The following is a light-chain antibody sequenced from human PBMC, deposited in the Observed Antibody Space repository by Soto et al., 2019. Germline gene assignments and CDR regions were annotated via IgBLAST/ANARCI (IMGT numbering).Light chain of an antibody. Sequence: QSVLTQPPSVSAAPGQKVTISCSGSSSNIGNNYVSWYQQLPGTAPKLLIYENNKRPSGIPDRFSGSKSGTSATLGITGLQTGDEADYYCGTWDSSLSAGQEVFGGGTKVTVL. J-gene: IGLJ3*02. CDR2: ENN. CDR1: SSNIGNNY. V-gene: IGLV1-51*02. CDR3: GTWDSSLSAGQEV.